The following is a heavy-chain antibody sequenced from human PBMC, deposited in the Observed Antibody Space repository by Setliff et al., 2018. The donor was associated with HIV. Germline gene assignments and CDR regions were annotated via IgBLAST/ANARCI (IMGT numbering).Heavy chain of an antibody. J-gene: IGHJ4*02. V-gene: IGHV4-39*01. CDR1: GGSASNSRYY. CDR3: ARLSGGMVPNY. D-gene: IGHD3-10*01. CDR2: IHHSGTA. Sequence: SETLSLTCTVSGGSASNSRYYWGWIRQPPGKGLEWIGSIHHSGTAYDNPSLKSRVTISVDPSKNQILLRLSSVTAADTAVYYCARLSGGMVPNYWGQGTLVTSPQ.